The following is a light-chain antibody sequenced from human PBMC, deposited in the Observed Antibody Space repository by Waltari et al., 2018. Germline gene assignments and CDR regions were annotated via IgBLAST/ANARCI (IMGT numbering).Light chain of an antibody. CDR2: EVS. CDR3: SSYAGSNNRYV. Sequence: QSALTQPPSASGSPGQTVTISCTGTRSDGGGYTYVPWYQQHPGKAPKLMIYEVSKRPSGVPDRFSGSKSGNTASLTVSGLQAEDEADYYCSSYAGSNNRYVFGTGTKVTVL. J-gene: IGLJ1*01. CDR1: RSDGGGYTY. V-gene: IGLV2-8*01.